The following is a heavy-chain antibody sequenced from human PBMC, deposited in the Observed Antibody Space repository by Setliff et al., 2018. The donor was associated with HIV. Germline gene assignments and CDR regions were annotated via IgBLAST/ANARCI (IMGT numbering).Heavy chain of an antibody. J-gene: IGHJ1*01. D-gene: IGHD3-22*01. CDR3: ARTQYDRVEEHFQY. CDR1: GYPFTSYY. CDR2: INPTGGST. V-gene: IGHV1-46*01. Sequence: ASVKVSCKASGYPFTSYYMHWVRQAPGQGLEWMGIINPTGGSTSYAQKFQGRVTMTTDTSTSTVYMELSSLRSDDTAVYYCARTQYDRVEEHFQYWGQGTLVTVSS.